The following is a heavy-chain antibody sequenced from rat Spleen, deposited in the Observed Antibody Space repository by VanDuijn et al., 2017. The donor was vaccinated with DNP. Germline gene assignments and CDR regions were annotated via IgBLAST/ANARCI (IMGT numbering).Heavy chain of an antibody. CDR1: GFTFSSFA. CDR2: ITSAGRNS. CDR3: AKDRLLGYALNWFAY. V-gene: IGHV5S13*01. Sequence: EVQLVESGGGLVQPGGSLKLSCAASGFTFSSFAMAWVRQAPKKGLEWVATITSAGRNSYYPDSVKGRFTISRDNAKTTLYLQMDSLRSEDTATYYCAKDRLLGYALNWFAYWGQGVMVSVSS. D-gene: IGHD1-4*01. J-gene: IGHJ2*01.